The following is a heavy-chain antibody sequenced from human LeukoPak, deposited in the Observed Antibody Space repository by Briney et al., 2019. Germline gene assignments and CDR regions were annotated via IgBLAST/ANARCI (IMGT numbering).Heavy chain of an antibody. CDR1: GLTFNNYA. Sequence: PGGSLRLSCVASGLTFNNYAMTWVRQAPGKGPEWVSLISRDGGAANYADSVQGRFTISRDNSKNTVSLRMDSLRAEDTAVYYCAKSADLFYFDHWGQGTLVTVSS. CDR3: AKSADLFYFDH. CDR2: ISRDGGAA. J-gene: IGHJ4*02. V-gene: IGHV3-23*01. D-gene: IGHD2-2*01.